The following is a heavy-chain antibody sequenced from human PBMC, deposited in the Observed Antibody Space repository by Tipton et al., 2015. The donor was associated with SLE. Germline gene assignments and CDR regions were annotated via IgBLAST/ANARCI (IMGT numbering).Heavy chain of an antibody. CDR1: GGSITTRSYY. CDR2: ISYSGAT. D-gene: IGHD4/OR15-4a*01. V-gene: IGHV4-39*07. J-gene: IGHJ5*02. CDR3: TRGGRGDGANPFDP. Sequence: TLSLTCIVSGGSITTRSYYWGWIRQPPGKGLERIASISYSGATYYNPSLKSRVIISLDTSRNHFSLKLTSVTAADTAVYYCTRGGRGDGANPFDPWGQGTLVTVSS.